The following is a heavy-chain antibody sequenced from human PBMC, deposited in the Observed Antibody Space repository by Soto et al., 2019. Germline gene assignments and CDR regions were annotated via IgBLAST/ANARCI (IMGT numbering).Heavy chain of an antibody. D-gene: IGHD2-2*02. Sequence: GESLKISCKGSGYSFTSYWIGWVRQMPGKGLEWMGIIYPGDSDTRYSPSFQGQVTISADKSISTAYLQWSSLKASDTAMYYCARQTYCSSTSCYTVDSWGQGTLVTVS. CDR2: IYPGDSDT. J-gene: IGHJ4*02. V-gene: IGHV5-51*01. CDR3: ARQTYCSSTSCYTVDS. CDR1: GYSFTSYW.